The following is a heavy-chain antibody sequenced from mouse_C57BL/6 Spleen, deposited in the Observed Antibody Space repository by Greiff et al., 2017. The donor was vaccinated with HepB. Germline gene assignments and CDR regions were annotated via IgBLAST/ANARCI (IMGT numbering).Heavy chain of an antibody. J-gene: IGHJ4*01. Sequence: QVHVKQSGAELARPGASVKLSCKASGYTFTSYGISWVKQRTGQGLEWIGEIYPRSGNTYYNEKFKGKATLTADKSSSTAYMELRSLTSEDSAVYFCARYDYDGREDAMDYWGQGTSVTVSS. CDR3: ARYDYDGREDAMDY. CDR2: IYPRSGNT. CDR1: GYTFTSYG. V-gene: IGHV1-81*01. D-gene: IGHD2-4*01.